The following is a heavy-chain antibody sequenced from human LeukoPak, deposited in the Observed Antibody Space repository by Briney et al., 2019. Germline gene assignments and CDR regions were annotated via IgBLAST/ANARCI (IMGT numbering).Heavy chain of an antibody. V-gene: IGHV4-59*01. J-gene: IGHJ4*02. D-gene: IGHD3-16*01. Sequence: MASETLSLTCTVYGGSISSYYWSWIRQPPGKGLEWIGYINYSGSTNYNPSLKSRVTISVDTSKNQFSLRLNSVTAADTAGDYGVRSVRSCANFDGGGQGT. CDR2: INYSGST. CDR3: VRSVRSCANFDG. CDR1: GGSISSYY.